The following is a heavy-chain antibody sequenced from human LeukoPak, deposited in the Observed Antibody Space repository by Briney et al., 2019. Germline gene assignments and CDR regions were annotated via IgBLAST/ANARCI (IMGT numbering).Heavy chain of an antibody. D-gene: IGHD4-17*01. Sequence: GRSLRLSCAASGFTFSSYGMHWVRQAPGKGLEWVAVISYDGSNKYYVDSVKGRFTISRDNSKNTLYLQMNSLRAKDTAVYYCAARRLTVTTEIDYWGQGTLVTVSS. CDR1: GFTFSSYG. CDR3: AARRLTVTTEIDY. CDR2: ISYDGSNK. V-gene: IGHV3-30*03. J-gene: IGHJ4*02.